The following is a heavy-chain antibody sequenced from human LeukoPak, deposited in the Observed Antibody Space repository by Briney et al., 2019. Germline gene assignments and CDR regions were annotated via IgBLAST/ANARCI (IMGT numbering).Heavy chain of an antibody. Sequence: GGSLRLSCAASGFTFSSYAMSWVRQAPGKGLEWVSAISGSGGSTYYADSVKGRFTISRDNSKNTLYLQMYSLRAEDTAVYYCAKTVNSIAAAGELDYWGQGTLVTVSS. CDR1: GFTFSSYA. D-gene: IGHD6-13*01. CDR2: ISGSGGST. V-gene: IGHV3-23*01. J-gene: IGHJ4*02. CDR3: AKTVNSIAAAGELDY.